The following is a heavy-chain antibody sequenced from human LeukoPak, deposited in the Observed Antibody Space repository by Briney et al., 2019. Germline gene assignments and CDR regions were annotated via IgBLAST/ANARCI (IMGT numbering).Heavy chain of an antibody. CDR1: GGSIISYY. CDR2: IHSSGKT. D-gene: IGHD1-26*01. CDR3: ARLHRVGTTTGDAFDI. V-gene: IGHV4-59*01. J-gene: IGHJ3*02. Sequence: SETLSLTCTVSGGSIISYYWSWIRQSPGKGLEWIGYIHSSGKTNYNPSFKSRVTISVDTSKNQFSLNVNSMAAADTGVYYCARLHRVGTTTGDAFDIWGQGTMVTVSS.